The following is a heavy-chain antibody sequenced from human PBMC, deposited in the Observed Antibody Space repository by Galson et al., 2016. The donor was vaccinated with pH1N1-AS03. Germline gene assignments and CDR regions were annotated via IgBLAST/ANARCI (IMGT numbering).Heavy chain of an antibody. CDR3: ARDQLSGWYPSSGVDY. Sequence: SVKVSCKASGYTFTVYYLHWVRQAPGQGLEWMGRINPNSGGTNYAQRFQGRVTMTRDTSITTAYMELSRLRSDDTAGYYCARDQLSGWYPSSGVDYWGQGTLATVSS. J-gene: IGHJ4*02. CDR2: INPNSGGT. D-gene: IGHD6-19*01. V-gene: IGHV1-2*06. CDR1: GYTFTVYY.